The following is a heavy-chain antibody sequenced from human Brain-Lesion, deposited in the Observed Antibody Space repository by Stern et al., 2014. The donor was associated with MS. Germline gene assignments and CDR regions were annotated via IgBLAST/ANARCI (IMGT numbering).Heavy chain of an antibody. CDR2: INPKSGGT. V-gene: IGHV1-2*04. CDR1: GYTFTGYY. D-gene: IGHD3-22*01. J-gene: IGHJ4*02. CDR3: ATYYYDSTGYNDF. Sequence: QLVQSGAEVKKPGASVKVSCKASGYTFTGYYMHWVRQAPGQGLEWMGWINPKSGGTNYAQKFQGWVTMTRDTSINTAYMELSRLRSDDTAVYYCATYYYDSTGYNDFWGQRTLVTVSS.